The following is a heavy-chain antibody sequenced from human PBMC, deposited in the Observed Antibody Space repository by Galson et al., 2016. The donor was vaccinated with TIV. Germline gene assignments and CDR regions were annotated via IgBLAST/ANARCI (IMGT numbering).Heavy chain of an antibody. J-gene: IGHJ4*02. CDR2: IFTDGTT. D-gene: IGHD5-18*01. V-gene: IGHV4-4*07. Sequence: SETLSLTCSVSGGSIGTFYWSWVRQSPGKGLEWIGRIFTDGTTTYNPSLKSRVAISVDTSRRQFSLRLRSVTAADTALYYCATVNTNSRKYFDYWGQGIQVTVS. CDR1: GGSIGTFY. CDR3: ATVNTNSRKYFDY.